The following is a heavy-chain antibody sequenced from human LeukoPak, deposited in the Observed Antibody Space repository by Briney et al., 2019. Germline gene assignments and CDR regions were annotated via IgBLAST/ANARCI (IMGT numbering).Heavy chain of an antibody. CDR2: ISGSGTRT. D-gene: IGHD6-13*01. J-gene: IGHJ4*02. Sequence: GGSLRLSCAASGFTFSSYAMNWVRQAPGKGLEWVSTISGSGTRTYYADSVKGRFTISRDNSKDTLYLQMNGLRAEDTAVYFCVKQSAGSAAWYSLHYDFWGQGTLVTVSS. CDR3: VKQSAGSAAWYSLHYDF. CDR1: GFTFSSYA. V-gene: IGHV3-23*01.